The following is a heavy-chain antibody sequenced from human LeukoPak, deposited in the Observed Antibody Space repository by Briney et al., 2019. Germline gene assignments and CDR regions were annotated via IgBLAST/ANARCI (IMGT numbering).Heavy chain of an antibody. Sequence: LSGGSLRLFCAASGFTFSSYAMSWVRQAPGKGLEWVSAISSSGGSTYYADSVKGRFTISRDNSKNILYLQMNSLRAEDTAVYYCAEAWGDFGYYYYVMDVWGQGTTVTVSS. CDR3: AEAWGDFGYYYYVMDV. J-gene: IGHJ6*02. CDR2: ISSSGGST. D-gene: IGHD3-3*01. V-gene: IGHV3-23*01. CDR1: GFTFSSYA.